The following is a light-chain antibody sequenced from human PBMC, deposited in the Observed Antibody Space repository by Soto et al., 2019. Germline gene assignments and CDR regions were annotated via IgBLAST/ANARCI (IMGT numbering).Light chain of an antibody. CDR2: DNN. J-gene: IGLJ3*02. V-gene: IGLV1-51*01. Sequence: QSVSTQPPSMSAAPGQKVTISCSGSSSNIGNNSVSWYQHLPGTAPKLHIYDNNKRPSGIPDRFSGSKSGTSATLGITGLQTGDEADYYCGTWDSSLSAWVFGGGTKLTVL. CDR1: SSNIGNNS. CDR3: GTWDSSLSAWV.